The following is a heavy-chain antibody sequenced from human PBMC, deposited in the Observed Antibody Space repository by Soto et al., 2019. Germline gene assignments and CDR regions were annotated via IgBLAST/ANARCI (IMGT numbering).Heavy chain of an antibody. D-gene: IGHD5-12*01. CDR1: GFTFSSYA. Sequence: EVQLLESGGGLVQPGGSLRLSCAASGFTFSSYAMSWVRQAPGKGLEWVSAISGSGGSTYYADSVKGRFTISRDNYKNTLYLQMNSLRAEDTAVYYCAKDKEMATLSPGYFDYWGQGTLVTVSS. J-gene: IGHJ4*02. CDR2: ISGSGGST. V-gene: IGHV3-23*01. CDR3: AKDKEMATLSPGYFDY.